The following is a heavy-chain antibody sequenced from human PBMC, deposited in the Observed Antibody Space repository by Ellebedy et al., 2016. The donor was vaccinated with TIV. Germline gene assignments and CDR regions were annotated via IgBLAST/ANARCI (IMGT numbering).Heavy chain of an antibody. Sequence: PSETLSLTCTVSGDSLSRSSYYWGWIRQPPGKGLEWIVSKSYTGSTYYNPSLKSRVTISVDTSKNQFSLKLKSVTAADSAVYYCATYQSGYQDNWFDPWGQGTLVTVSS. CDR3: ATYQSGYQDNWFDP. V-gene: IGHV4-39*01. CDR1: GDSLSRSSYY. CDR2: KSYTGST. J-gene: IGHJ5*02. D-gene: IGHD6-25*01.